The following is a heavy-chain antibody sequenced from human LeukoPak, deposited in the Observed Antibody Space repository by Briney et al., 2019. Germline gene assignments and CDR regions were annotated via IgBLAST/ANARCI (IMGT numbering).Heavy chain of an antibody. V-gene: IGHV3-30*18. CDR3: AKDLSTKWSLDY. CDR2: ISYDGSTK. Sequence: GRSLRLSCAASGFTFSSNGMYWVRQAPGKGLEWVAFISYDGSTKYYADSVRGRFTISRDNSKNTLYLQMNSLRAEDTTVYYCAKDLSTKWSLDYWGQGTLVTVSS. D-gene: IGHD2-2*01. J-gene: IGHJ4*02. CDR1: GFTFSSNG.